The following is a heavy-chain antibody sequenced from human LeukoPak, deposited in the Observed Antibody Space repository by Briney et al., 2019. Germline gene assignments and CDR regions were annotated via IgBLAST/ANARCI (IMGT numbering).Heavy chain of an antibody. D-gene: IGHD6-13*01. CDR1: GYTFTNFV. CDR3: ARDQIGVAAAAY. J-gene: IGHJ4*02. V-gene: IGHV1-3*01. Sequence: ASVKVSCKASGYTFTNFVIHWVRQAPGQRLEWLGWINPSNDDTKYSQKFRGRVTITRDTSASTAYMELSSLRSEDTALYYCARDQIGVAAAAYWGQGTLVTVSS. CDR2: INPSNDDT.